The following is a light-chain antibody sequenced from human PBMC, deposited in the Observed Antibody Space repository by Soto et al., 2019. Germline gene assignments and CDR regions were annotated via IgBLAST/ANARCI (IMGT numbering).Light chain of an antibody. CDR1: QSVNKH. CDR3: QQYGXXRT. Sequence: EIGLTQSPATLSVTPGERAXXXXRASQSVNKHLAWYQHKPGQAPRLLIXDTSYRATGIXARFSGSGSGTDFTLTISSLQSEDFAVYYCQQYGXXRTFGQGSKVDIK. J-gene: IGKJ1*01. CDR2: DTS. V-gene: IGKV3-11*01.